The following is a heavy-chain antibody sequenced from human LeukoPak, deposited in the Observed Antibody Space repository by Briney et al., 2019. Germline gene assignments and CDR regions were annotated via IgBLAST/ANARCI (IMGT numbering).Heavy chain of an antibody. CDR2: ISGSGGST. J-gene: IGHJ4*02. V-gene: IGHV3-23*01. CDR1: GFTFSSYA. CDR3: AKDRKAGIAAVGSDY. D-gene: IGHD6-6*01. Sequence: GGSLRLSCAASGFTFSSYAMSWVRQAPGKGLEGVSAISGSGGSTYYADSVKGRFTISRDNSKNTLYLQMNRLRAEDTAVYYCAKDRKAGIAAVGSDYWGQGTLVTVSS.